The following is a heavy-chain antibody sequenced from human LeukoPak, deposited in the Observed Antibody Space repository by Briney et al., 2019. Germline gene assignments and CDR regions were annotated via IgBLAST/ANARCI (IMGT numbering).Heavy chain of an antibody. J-gene: IGHJ3*01. CDR3: ARDHEYQRPDDAFDV. D-gene: IGHD2-2*01. CDR2: IIPILGIA. CDR1: GGTFSSYA. V-gene: IGHV1-69*04. Sequence: SVKVSFKASGGTFSSYAISWVRQAPGQGLEWMGRIIPILGIANYAQKFQGRVTITADTSTSTAYMELSSLRSEDTAVYYCARDHEYQRPDDAFDVWGQGTMVTVSS.